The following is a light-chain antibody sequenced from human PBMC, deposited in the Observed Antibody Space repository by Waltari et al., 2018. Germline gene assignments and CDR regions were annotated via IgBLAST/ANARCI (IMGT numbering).Light chain of an antibody. V-gene: IGLV3-9*01. J-gene: IGLJ2*01. CDR1: NIGSKN. Sequence: SYELSQPRSVSVALGQTASITCGGNNIGSKNVHWYQQKPGQAPVMVIYEDSNRPSGVPERLSGSKSGNTATLTISSAQAGDEAYYYCQVLDSIIFFGGGTKLTVL. CDR3: QVLDSIIF. CDR2: EDS.